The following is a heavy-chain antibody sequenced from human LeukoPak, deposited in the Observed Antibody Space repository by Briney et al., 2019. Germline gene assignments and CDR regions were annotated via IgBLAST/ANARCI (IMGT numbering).Heavy chain of an antibody. CDR1: GFXFSAFW. Sequence: GGSLGLSCAASGFXFSAFWITWVRQAPGKGLEWVANIKPDGSEKSYVDSVKGRFTISRDNAENSLYLEMNSLRAEDTALYYCTTNTGDDWGQGTLVTVSS. CDR2: IKPDGSEK. J-gene: IGHJ4*02. D-gene: IGHD2-8*02. V-gene: IGHV3-7*01. CDR3: TTNTGDD.